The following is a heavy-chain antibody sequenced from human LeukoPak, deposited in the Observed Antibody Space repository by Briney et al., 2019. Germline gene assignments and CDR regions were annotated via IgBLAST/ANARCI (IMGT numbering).Heavy chain of an antibody. V-gene: IGHV3-15*01. CDR1: GFTFNDAW. J-gene: IGHJ4*02. D-gene: IGHD1-26*01. Sequence: GGSLRLSCAASGFTFNDAWMSWVRQAPGRGREWVGRIKSKSDGVTTDYAAPVKGRFTISRDDSKNTLYLQMNNLKTEDTAVYYCTTETRWELLFDYWGQGTLVTVSS. CDR2: IKSKSDGVTT. CDR3: TTETRWELLFDY.